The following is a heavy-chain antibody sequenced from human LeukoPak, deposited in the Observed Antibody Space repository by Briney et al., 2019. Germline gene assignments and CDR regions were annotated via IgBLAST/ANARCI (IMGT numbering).Heavy chain of an antibody. Sequence: SGTLSLTCTVSGGSISSYYWSWMRQPPGKGLEWIGYIYYSGRTNYNPSLKSRVIMSVDTSKNQFSLRLSSVTAADTAVYYCARGTGVAVAGNYWGQGTLVIVSS. J-gene: IGHJ4*02. CDR1: GGSISSYY. CDR3: ARGTGVAVAGNY. D-gene: IGHD6-19*01. CDR2: IYYSGRT. V-gene: IGHV4-59*08.